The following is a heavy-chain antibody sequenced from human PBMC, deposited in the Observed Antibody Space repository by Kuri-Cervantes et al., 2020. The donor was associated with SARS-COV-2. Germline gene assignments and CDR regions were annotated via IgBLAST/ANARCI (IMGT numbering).Heavy chain of an antibody. CDR3: ARLVGATPRGP. CDR2: IRYDGSNK. V-gene: IGHV3-30*02. D-gene: IGHD1-26*01. Sequence: GESLKISCAASGFTFSNYGMHWVRQAPGKGLEWVAFIRYDGSNKYYADSVKGRFTISRDNAKNSLYLQMNSLRAEDTAVYYCARLVGATPRGPWGQGALVTVSS. J-gene: IGHJ5*02. CDR1: GFTFSNYG.